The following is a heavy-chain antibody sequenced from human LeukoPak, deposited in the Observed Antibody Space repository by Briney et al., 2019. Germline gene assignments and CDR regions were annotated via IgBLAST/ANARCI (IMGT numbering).Heavy chain of an antibody. CDR1: GFTFSSYT. V-gene: IGHV3-30-3*01. Sequence: GGSLRLSCAVSGFTFSSYTMHWVRQAPGKGLEWVAVTSYDGSNMYYADSVKGRFTISRDNSKNTLYLQMNSLRAEDTAVFYCARAYCSGGSCYTVYFDYWGQGTLVTVSS. D-gene: IGHD2-15*01. CDR2: TSYDGSNM. CDR3: ARAYCSGGSCYTVYFDY. J-gene: IGHJ4*02.